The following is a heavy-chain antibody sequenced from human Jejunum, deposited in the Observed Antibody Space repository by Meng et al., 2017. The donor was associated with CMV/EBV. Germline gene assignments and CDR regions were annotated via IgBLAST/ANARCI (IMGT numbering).Heavy chain of an antibody. J-gene: IGHJ4*02. Sequence: GFTFDDYDMHWVRQAPGKGLEWVAGISWNSGKIDYADSVKGRFTISRDNAKTSLYLQMNSLKPEDTAFYYCAKPLSPYDFWSGTDYWGQGTLVTVSS. V-gene: IGHV3-9*01. CDR2: ISWNSGKI. D-gene: IGHD3-3*01. CDR3: AKPLSPYDFWSGTDY. CDR1: GFTFDDYD.